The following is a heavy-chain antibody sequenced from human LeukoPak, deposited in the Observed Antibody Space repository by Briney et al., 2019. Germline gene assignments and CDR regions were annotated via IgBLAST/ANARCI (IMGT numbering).Heavy chain of an antibody. CDR1: SGSFSGYY. Sequence: SETLSLTCAVYSGSFSGYYWSWIRQPPGRGLEWIGEINHRGSTNYNPSLKSRVTISVDTSKNQFSLKLSSVTAADTAVYYCARGLDNWNVYIFDYWGLGTLVTVSS. CDR2: INHRGST. J-gene: IGHJ4*02. CDR3: ARGLDNWNVYIFDY. V-gene: IGHV4-34*01. D-gene: IGHD1-20*01.